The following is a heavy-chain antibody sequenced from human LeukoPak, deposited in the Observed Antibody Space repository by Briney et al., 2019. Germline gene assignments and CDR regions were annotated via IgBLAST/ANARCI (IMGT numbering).Heavy chain of an antibody. CDR1: GFSLSNARMG. J-gene: IGHJ4*02. CDR3: ARIDTNGYPDY. D-gene: IGHD5-24*01. V-gene: IGHV2-26*01. CDR2: IFSNDEK. Sequence: SGPTLVNPTETLMLTCTVSGFSLSNARMGVSWIRQPPGKALEWLAHIFSNDEKSYSTSLKSRLTISKDTSKSQVVLTMTNMDPVDTATYYCARIDTNGYPDYWGQGTLVTVSS.